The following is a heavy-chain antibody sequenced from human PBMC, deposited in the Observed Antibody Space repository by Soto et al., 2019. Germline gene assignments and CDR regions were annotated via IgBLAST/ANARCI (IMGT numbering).Heavy chain of an antibody. Sequence: QVQLVQSGAEVKKPGSSVKVSCKASGGTFSSYSINWVRQAPGQGLEWMGEIIPIFSTANYPPKFQGRLTITADESTSTAYMELSSLRSEDTAVYYCARDGGRHSGGIDYWGQGTLVTVSS. J-gene: IGHJ4*02. CDR3: ARDGGRHSGGIDY. CDR1: GGTFSSYS. V-gene: IGHV1-69*01. D-gene: IGHD1-26*01. CDR2: IIPIFSTA.